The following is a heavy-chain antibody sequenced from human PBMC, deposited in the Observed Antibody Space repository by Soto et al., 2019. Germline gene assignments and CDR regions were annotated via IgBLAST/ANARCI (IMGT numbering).Heavy chain of an antibody. CDR3: ARPRTYDYESDGYYGQQFDD. CDR1: GGIFSRHA. CDR2: IVPKLGTV. Sequence: QVQLVQSGAEVKKTGSSVKVSCKISGGIFSRHAIDWVRQAPGQGLEWMGGIVPKLGTVIYAQNYQARVTISAAELTNTSYLDLSGLTFEDTAGYYCARPRTYDYESDGYYGQQFDDWGQGTLVTVSS. V-gene: IGHV1-69*01. J-gene: IGHJ5*02. D-gene: IGHD3-22*01.